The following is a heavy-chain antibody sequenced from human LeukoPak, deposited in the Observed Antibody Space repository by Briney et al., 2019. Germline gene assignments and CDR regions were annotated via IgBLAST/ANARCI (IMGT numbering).Heavy chain of an antibody. J-gene: IGHJ4*02. CDR1: GFTFSSYS. CDR3: ATDLAGIAAAGNFDY. V-gene: IGHV3-21*01. Sequence: PGGSLRLSCAASGFTFSSYSMNWVRQAPGKGLEWVSSISSSSSYIYYADSVKGRFTISRDNAKNSLYLQMNSLRAEDTAVYYCATDLAGIAAAGNFDYWGQGTLVTVSS. D-gene: IGHD6-13*01. CDR2: ISSSSSYI.